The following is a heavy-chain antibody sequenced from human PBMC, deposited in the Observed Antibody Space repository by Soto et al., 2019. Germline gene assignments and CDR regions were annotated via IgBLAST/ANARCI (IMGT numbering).Heavy chain of an antibody. D-gene: IGHD2-2*01. Sequence: GGSLRLSCAASGFTFSNAWMHWVRQAPGKGLEWVGRIKSKSDGEATSYAATVQGRFTISRDDPRNRLYLHMNSLKTGDTAVYYCATLYHFDPWGQGTLVTVSS. CDR2: IKSKSDGEAT. J-gene: IGHJ5*02. CDR3: ATLYHFDP. CDR1: GFTFSNAW. V-gene: IGHV3-15*07.